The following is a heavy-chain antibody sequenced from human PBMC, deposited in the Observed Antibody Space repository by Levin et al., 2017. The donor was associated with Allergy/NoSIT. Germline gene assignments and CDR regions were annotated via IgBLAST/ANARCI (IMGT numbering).Heavy chain of an antibody. J-gene: IGHJ4*02. Sequence: ASVKVSCQASDYTFTTYGFGWVRQAPGQGLEWMGWINTYNGNTKYAQKLQGRVTVTTDTSTRTAYMELRSLRSDDTAVYYCAGTRDYYDSSGSWVGSYLELWGQGTLVTVSS. CDR1: DYTFTTYG. V-gene: IGHV1-18*01. CDR3: AGTRDYYDSSGSWVGSYLEL. D-gene: IGHD3-22*01. CDR2: INTYNGNT.